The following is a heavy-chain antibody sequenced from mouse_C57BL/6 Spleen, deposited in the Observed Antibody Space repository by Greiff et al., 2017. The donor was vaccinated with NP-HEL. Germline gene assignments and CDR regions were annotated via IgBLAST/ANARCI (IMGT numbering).Heavy chain of an antibody. Sequence: EVKLMESGPELVKPGASVKMSCKASGYTFTDYNMHWVKQSHGKSLEWIGYINPNNGGTSYNQKFKGKATLTVNKSSSTAYMELRSLTSEDSAVYYCAVLRNAMDYWGQGTSVTVSS. V-gene: IGHV1-22*01. D-gene: IGHD2-4*01. CDR1: GYTFTDYN. J-gene: IGHJ4*01. CDR3: AVLRNAMDY. CDR2: INPNNGGT.